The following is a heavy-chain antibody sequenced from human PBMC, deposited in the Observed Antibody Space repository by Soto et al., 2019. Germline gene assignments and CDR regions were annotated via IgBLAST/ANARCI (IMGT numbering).Heavy chain of an antibody. J-gene: IGHJ6*02. Sequence: QLQLQESGPGLVKPSETLSLTCTVSGSSISSSSYYWGWIRQPPGKGLEWIGSIYYSGSTYYNPSLKSRVTISSDTSKNQFSLKLSSVTAADTAVYYCARPALFGFAAGIAYYYYGMDVWGQGTTVTVSS. CDR3: ARPALFGFAAGIAYYYYGMDV. V-gene: IGHV4-39*01. CDR2: IYYSGST. CDR1: GSSISSSSYY. D-gene: IGHD6-13*01.